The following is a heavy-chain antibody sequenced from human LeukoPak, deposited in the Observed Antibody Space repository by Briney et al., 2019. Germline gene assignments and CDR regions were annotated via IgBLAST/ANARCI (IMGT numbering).Heavy chain of an antibody. CDR1: GFTFDDYG. D-gene: IGHD3-10*01. Sequence: GGSLRLSCAASGFTFDDYGMSWVRQAPGKGLEWVSSISSSGTYIYYADPVKGRFTISRDNAKNSLYLQMNSLRAEDTAVYYCARGLWFGESPFDYWGQGTLVTVSS. CDR3: ARGLWFGESPFDY. J-gene: IGHJ4*02. V-gene: IGHV3-21*01. CDR2: ISSSGTYI.